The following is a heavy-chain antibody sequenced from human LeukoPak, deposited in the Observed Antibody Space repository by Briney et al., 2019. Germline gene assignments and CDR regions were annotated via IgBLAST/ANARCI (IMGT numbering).Heavy chain of an antibody. D-gene: IGHD6-19*01. Sequence: GGSLRLSCAASGFTFSSYSMNWVRQAPGKGLEWVSSISSSSSYIYYADSVKGRFTISRNNTKNSLYLQMNSLRAEDTAVYYCASLSSGWYKDDYWGQGTLVTVSS. CDR1: GFTFSSYS. J-gene: IGHJ4*02. CDR2: ISSSSSYI. V-gene: IGHV3-21*01. CDR3: ASLSSGWYKDDY.